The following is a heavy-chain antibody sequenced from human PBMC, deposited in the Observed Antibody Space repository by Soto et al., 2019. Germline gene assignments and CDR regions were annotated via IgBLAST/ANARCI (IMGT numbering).Heavy chain of an antibody. D-gene: IGHD6-19*01. CDR3: ARDWEQWLVHGY. J-gene: IGHJ4*02. Sequence: GASVKVSCKASGYTFTSYAMHWVRQASGQRLEWMGWINAGNGNTKYSQKFQGRVTITRDTSASTAYMELSSLRSEDTAVYYCARDWEQWLVHGYWGQGTLVTVSS. V-gene: IGHV1-3*01. CDR2: INAGNGNT. CDR1: GYTFTSYA.